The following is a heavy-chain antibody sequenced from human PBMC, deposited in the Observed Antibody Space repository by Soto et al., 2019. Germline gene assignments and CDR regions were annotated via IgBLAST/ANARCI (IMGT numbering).Heavy chain of an antibody. V-gene: IGHV1-69*13. CDR3: ARGRRFRWEFWMDP. CDR1: GGTFSRYA. J-gene: IGHJ5*02. Sequence: SVKVSCKASGGTFSRYAISWVRQAPGQGLEWMGGIIPIFGTANYAQKLQGRVTITADESTSTAYMELSSLRSEDTAVYYCARGRRFRWEFWMDPWGQGTLVSVSS. D-gene: IGHD1-26*01. CDR2: IIPIFGTA.